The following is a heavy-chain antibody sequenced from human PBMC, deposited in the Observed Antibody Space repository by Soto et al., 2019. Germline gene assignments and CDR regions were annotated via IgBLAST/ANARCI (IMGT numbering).Heavy chain of an antibody. CDR1: GGSISSYY. D-gene: IGHD2-2*03. Sequence: SETLSLTCTVSGGSISSYYWSWIRQPPGKGLEWIGYIYYSGSTNYNPSLKSRVTISVDTSKNQFSMKLRSVTAADTAVYYCAGLFGYCSSTSCYNWFDPWGQGTLVT. CDR2: IYYSGST. V-gene: IGHV4-59*01. J-gene: IGHJ5*02. CDR3: AGLFGYCSSTSCYNWFDP.